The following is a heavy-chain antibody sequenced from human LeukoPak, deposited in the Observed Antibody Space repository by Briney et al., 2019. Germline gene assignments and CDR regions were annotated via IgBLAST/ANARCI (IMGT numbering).Heavy chain of an antibody. Sequence: PGGSLRLSCADSGFTFSRSWMTWVRQAPGKGLEWVANIKEDGSAQNYVDSVKGRFTISRDNAKNTLYLEMKSLRAEDTAVYYCARDRRCSSTSCYYFDYWGQGTLVTVSS. CDR3: ARDRRCSSTSCYYFDY. J-gene: IGHJ4*02. V-gene: IGHV3-7*04. CDR2: IKEDGSAQ. CDR1: GFTFSRSW. D-gene: IGHD2-2*01.